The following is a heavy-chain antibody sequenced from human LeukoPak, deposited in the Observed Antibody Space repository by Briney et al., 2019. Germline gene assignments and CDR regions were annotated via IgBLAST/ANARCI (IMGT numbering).Heavy chain of an antibody. CDR3: ARGSTPPDY. Sequence: SETLSLTCTVSGGSISGYYWSWIRQPPGKGLEWIAYIYYNGISNYNPSLKSRVIISVDSSKNQFSLKLTSVTAADTAVYYCARGSTPPDYWGQGTLVTVSS. CDR1: GGSISGYY. J-gene: IGHJ4*02. V-gene: IGHV4-59*01. CDR2: IYYNGIS.